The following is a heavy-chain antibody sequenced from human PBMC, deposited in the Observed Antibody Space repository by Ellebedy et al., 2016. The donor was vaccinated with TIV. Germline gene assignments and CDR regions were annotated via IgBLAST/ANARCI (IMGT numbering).Heavy chain of an antibody. CDR3: ARGQGYWSGYGMDV. J-gene: IGHJ6*02. CDR2: INHSTT. D-gene: IGHD3-3*01. V-gene: IGHV4-34*01. CDR1: GGSFSPYF. Sequence: MPSETLSLTCAVSGGSFSPYFWTWIRQTPGKGLEWTGEINHSTTNYNPSLKSRVTISIDASKNQFSLNLIPVTAADTGVYYCARGQGYWSGYGMDVWGQGTTVTVSS.